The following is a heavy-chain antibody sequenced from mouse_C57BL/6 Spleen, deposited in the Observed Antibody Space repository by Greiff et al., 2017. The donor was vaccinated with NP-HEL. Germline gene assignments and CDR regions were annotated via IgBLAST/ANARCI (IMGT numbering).Heavy chain of an antibody. D-gene: IGHD4-1*01. Sequence: EVQLVESGGGLVKPGGSLKLSCAASGFTFSSYAMSWVRQTPEKRLEWVATISDGGSYTYYPDNVKGRFTIFRDNAKNNLYLQMSHLKSEDTAMYYCAREGLGQGYAMDYWGQGASVTVAS. J-gene: IGHJ4*01. CDR1: GFTFSSYA. CDR3: AREGLGQGYAMDY. V-gene: IGHV5-4*01. CDR2: ISDGGSYT.